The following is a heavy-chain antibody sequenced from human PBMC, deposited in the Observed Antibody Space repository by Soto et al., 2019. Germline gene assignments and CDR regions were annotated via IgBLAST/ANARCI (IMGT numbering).Heavy chain of an antibody. V-gene: IGHV4-34*01. D-gene: IGHD1-26*01. CDR3: ARAPLRYYYYYYGMDV. CDR2: INHSGST. Sequence: SETLSLTCAVYGGSFSGYYWSWIRQPPGKGLEWIGEINHSGSTNYNPSLKSRVTISVDTSKNQFSLKLSSVTAADTAVYYCARAPLRYYYYYYGMDVWGQGTTVTV. J-gene: IGHJ6*02. CDR1: GGSFSGYY.